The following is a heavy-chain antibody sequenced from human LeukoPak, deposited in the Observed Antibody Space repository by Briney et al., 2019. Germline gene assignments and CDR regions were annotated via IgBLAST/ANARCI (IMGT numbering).Heavy chain of an antibody. CDR1: DYSISSGYY. D-gene: IGHD1-14*01. Sequence: SSETLSLTCTVSDYSISSGYYWGWIRQPPGKGLEWIGYIYDSGSTNYNPSLKSRVTISVDTSKNQFSLNLSSVTAADTAVYYCARAGGGWNWFDPWGQGTLVTVSS. CDR3: ARAGGGWNWFDP. V-gene: IGHV4-61*01. J-gene: IGHJ5*02. CDR2: IYDSGST.